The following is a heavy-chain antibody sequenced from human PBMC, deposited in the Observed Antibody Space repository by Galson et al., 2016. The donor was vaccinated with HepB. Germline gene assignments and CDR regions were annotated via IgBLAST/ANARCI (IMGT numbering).Heavy chain of an antibody. D-gene: IGHD1-26*01. CDR1: GFTFRSCA. CDR2: ISGTGVNT. Sequence: SLRLSCAASGFTFRSCAMSWVRQAPGKGLEWVSSISGTGVNTYYADSVKGRFTVSRDNSKNTLYLQMNSLRDEDTAVYYCAKGRLNGSYGDFWGQGTLVTVAA. CDR3: AKGRLNGSYGDF. J-gene: IGHJ4*02. V-gene: IGHV3-23*01.